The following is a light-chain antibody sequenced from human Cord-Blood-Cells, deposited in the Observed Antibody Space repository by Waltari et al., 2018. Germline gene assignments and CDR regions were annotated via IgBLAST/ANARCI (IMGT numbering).Light chain of an antibody. J-gene: IGKJ2*01. CDR2: GAS. Sequence: EIVMTQSPAPLSVSPGERATLYCRSSQSVSSNLAWYQQNPGQAPRLLIYGASTRATGIPARFSGSGSGTEFTLTISSLQSEDFAVYYCQQYNNWPPYTFGQGTKLEIK. V-gene: IGKV3-15*01. CDR3: QQYNNWPPYT. CDR1: QSVSSN.